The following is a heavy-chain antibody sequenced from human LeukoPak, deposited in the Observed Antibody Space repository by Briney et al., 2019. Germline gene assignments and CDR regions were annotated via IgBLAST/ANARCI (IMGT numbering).Heavy chain of an antibody. CDR2: ISYDGSKK. CDR1: GFTFSNFA. V-gene: IGHV3-30*04. Sequence: GGSLRLSCAASGFTFSNFAMHWVRQAPSKGLEWVAVISYDGSKKYYADSVKGRFTISRDNSKNTLYLQMNSLRAEDTAVYYCARDWALYYYDSSGYYPDYWGQGTLVTVSS. J-gene: IGHJ4*02. D-gene: IGHD3-22*01. CDR3: ARDWALYYYDSSGYYPDY.